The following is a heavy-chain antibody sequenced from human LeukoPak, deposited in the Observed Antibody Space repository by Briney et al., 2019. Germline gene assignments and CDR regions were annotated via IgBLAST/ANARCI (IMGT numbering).Heavy chain of an antibody. CDR1: GLTFCRYA. Sequence: QPGGSLRLSCAASGLTFCRYAMNWVRQAPGKGLEWVSYISSSSSMIYYADSVKGRFTISRDNAKNSLYLQMNSLRDEDTAVYYCARETLGFDLWGRGTLVTVSS. CDR3: ARETLGFDL. V-gene: IGHV3-48*02. J-gene: IGHJ2*01. CDR2: ISSSSSMI.